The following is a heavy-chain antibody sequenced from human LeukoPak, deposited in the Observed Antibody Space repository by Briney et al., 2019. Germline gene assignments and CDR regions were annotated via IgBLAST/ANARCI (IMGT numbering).Heavy chain of an antibody. V-gene: IGHV3-74*01. J-gene: IGHJ4*02. D-gene: IGHD6-25*01. CDR2: TSKDGSDT. Sequence: GGSLRLSCAVSGFTFSDSWMHWVRQAPGKGPKWLSRTSKDGSDTVYADSAKGRLTASRDNAKNTVYLELTNLRPDDTALYYCARGGYSGSYYRFSWGRGTLVTVAS. CDR1: GFTFSDSW. CDR3: ARGGYSGSYYRFS.